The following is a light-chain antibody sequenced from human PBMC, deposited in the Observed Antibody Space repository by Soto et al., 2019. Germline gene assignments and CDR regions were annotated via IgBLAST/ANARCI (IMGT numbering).Light chain of an antibody. V-gene: IGKV1-39*01. J-gene: IGKJ1*01. Sequence: DMPMTQSPSSLSASVGDRATITCRASQSVGNFLNWYQQKPGLPPKYLIYAASNLQSGVPSRFSGSGAGTDFTLTISNLQPEDVATYYYQQSFTTWTFGQGTKVEVK. CDR2: AAS. CDR1: QSVGNF. CDR3: QQSFTTWT.